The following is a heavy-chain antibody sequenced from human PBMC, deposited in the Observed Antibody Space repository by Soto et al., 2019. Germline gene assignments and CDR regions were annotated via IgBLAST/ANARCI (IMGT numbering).Heavy chain of an antibody. CDR1: GGSVSSGSYY. J-gene: IGHJ5*02. Sequence: LSVTCTVSGGSVSSGSYYWSWIRQPPGKGLEWIGYIYYSGSTNYNPSLKSRVTISVDTSKNQFSLKLSSVTAADTAVYYCARFDLAAAGTGGWFDPWGQGTLVTVSS. CDR3: ARFDLAAAGTGGWFDP. CDR2: IYYSGST. D-gene: IGHD6-13*01. V-gene: IGHV4-61*01.